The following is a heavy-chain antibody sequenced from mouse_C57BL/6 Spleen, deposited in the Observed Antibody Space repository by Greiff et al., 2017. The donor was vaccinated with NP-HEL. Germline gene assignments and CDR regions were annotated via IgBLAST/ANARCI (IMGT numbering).Heavy chain of an antibody. CDR3: ARSVSGYVGAMDY. D-gene: IGHD3-2*02. J-gene: IGHJ4*01. V-gene: IGHV14-2*01. Sequence: EVQLQQSGAELVKPGASVKLSCTASGFNIKDYYMHWVKQRTEQGLEWIGRIDPGDGETKYAPKFPGKATITADTSSNTAYLQLSSLTSEDTAVYYCARSVSGYVGAMDYWGQGTAVTVSS. CDR1: GFNIKDYY. CDR2: IDPGDGET.